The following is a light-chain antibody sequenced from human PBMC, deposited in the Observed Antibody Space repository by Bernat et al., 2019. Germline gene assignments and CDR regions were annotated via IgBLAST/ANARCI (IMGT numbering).Light chain of an antibody. J-gene: IGLJ3*02. V-gene: IGLV1-47*02. CDR3: AAREDSLSGWV. Sequence: QSVLTQPPSASGTLGQRVTISCSGSSSNIGSNYVYWYQQLPGTAPKLLIYSNNQRPSGVPDRYSGSKSGTADALAISGLRSEDEADYYCAAREDSLSGWVSGGGTKLTVL. CDR1: SSNIGSNY. CDR2: SNN.